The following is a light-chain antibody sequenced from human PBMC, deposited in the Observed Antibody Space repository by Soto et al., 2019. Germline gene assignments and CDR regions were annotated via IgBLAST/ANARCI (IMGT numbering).Light chain of an antibody. CDR2: DTS. CDR3: QQRWNWPPWT. J-gene: IGKJ1*01. V-gene: IGKV3-11*01. CDR1: QSISSY. Sequence: EIVLTQSPATLSLSPGERATLSCRASQSISSYLAWYQQKPGQTPRLLIYDTSNRATGIPARFSGSGSGTDFTLTISSLEPEDFAVYYCQQRWNWPPWTFGQGTKVEIK.